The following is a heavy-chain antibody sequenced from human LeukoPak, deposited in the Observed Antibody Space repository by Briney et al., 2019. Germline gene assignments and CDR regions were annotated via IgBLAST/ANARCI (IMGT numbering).Heavy chain of an antibody. CDR2: IWYDGSYK. CDR3: AKDFYVGPVLARYFDY. Sequence: GGSLRLSCAASGFTFSNCGMHWVRQAPGKRLEWVAVIWYDGSYKYYADSVKGRFTISRDNSKNTLYLQMNSLRAEDTAVYYCAKDFYVGPVLARYFDYWGQGTLVTVSS. D-gene: IGHD2-8*02. J-gene: IGHJ4*02. CDR1: GFTFSNCG. V-gene: IGHV3-33*06.